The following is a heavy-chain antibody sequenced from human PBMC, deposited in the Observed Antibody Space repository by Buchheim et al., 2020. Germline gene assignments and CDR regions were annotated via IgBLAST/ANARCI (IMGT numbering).Heavy chain of an antibody. Sequence: EVQMLESGGGLVQPGGFLRLSCAASGFTFSSFGMSWVRQAPGKGLEWVSSISGGGDTTYYADSVKGRFTISRDNLKNTLYLQMNSLSAEDTAVYYCGKGVRVTGSYPDYWGQGT. CDR3: GKGVRVTGSYPDY. D-gene: IGHD1-26*01. CDR1: GFTFSSFG. J-gene: IGHJ4*02. V-gene: IGHV3-23*01. CDR2: ISGGGDTT.